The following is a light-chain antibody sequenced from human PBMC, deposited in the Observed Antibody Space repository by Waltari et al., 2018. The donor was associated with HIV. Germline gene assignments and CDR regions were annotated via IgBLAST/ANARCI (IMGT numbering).Light chain of an antibody. J-gene: IGLJ2*01. Sequence: PVVTQSSSASASLGASVRLPCPLRSGHSSFAIPWHQQLPEKGPQFLLKVDSDVSHIRGDVIPDRFSGSSSGTERYLTISNLQSDDEADYYCQTWGAGAVVFGGGTRLTVL. CDR2: VDSDVSH. CDR3: QTWGAGAVV. CDR1: SGHSSFA. V-gene: IGLV4-69*01.